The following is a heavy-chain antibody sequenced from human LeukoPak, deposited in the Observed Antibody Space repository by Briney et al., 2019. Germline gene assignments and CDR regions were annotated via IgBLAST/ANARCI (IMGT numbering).Heavy chain of an antibody. D-gene: IGHD4-17*01. CDR2: LYSGGNT. CDR3: ARVLWSGDYPRFDY. CDR1: GFTFSNYA. Sequence: PGGSLRLSCAASGFTFSNYAMTWVRQAPGKGLEWVSILYSGGNTCYADSVKGRSTISRDNSRNTLHLQMNSLRAEDTAVYYCARVLWSGDYPRFDYWGQGTLVTVSS. J-gene: IGHJ4*02. V-gene: IGHV3-23*03.